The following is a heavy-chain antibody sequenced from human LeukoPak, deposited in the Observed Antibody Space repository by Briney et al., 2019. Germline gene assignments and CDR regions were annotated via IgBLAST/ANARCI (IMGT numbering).Heavy chain of an antibody. CDR2: IYYSGSGST. V-gene: IGHV4-59*12. Sequence: SETLSLTCTVSGGSISSYYWSWIRQPPGKGLEWIGYIYYSGSGSTNYNPSLKSRVSISVDTSKNHFSLKLSSVTAADTAVYYCARGCQPDNWNYLGWFDPWGQGTLVTVSS. D-gene: IGHD1-7*01. J-gene: IGHJ5*02. CDR1: GGSISSYY. CDR3: ARGCQPDNWNYLGWFDP.